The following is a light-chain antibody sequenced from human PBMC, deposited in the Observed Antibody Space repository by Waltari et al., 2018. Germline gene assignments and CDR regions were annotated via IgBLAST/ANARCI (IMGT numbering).Light chain of an antibody. CDR1: SSDVGSYNL. Sequence: QSALTLPSSVSGSPRQAITISCTGTSSDVGSYNLVSWYQQHPGKAPKLMIYEVSKRPSGVSNRFSGSKSGNTASLTISGLQAEDEADYYCCSYAGSSTFYVFGTGTKVTVL. J-gene: IGLJ1*01. CDR3: CSYAGSSTFYV. V-gene: IGLV2-23*02. CDR2: EVS.